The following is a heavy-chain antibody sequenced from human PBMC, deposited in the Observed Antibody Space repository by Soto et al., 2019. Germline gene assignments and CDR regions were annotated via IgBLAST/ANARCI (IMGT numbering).Heavy chain of an antibody. D-gene: IGHD2-15*01. J-gene: IGHJ4*02. Sequence: ASVKVSCKASGYTFTSYGISWVRQAPGQGLEWMGWISAYNGNTNYAQKLQGRVTITTDTSTSTAYMELRSLRSEDTAVYYCARAFYCSGGSCYFLDYWGQGTLVTVSS. CDR2: ISAYNGNT. CDR3: ARAFYCSGGSCYFLDY. V-gene: IGHV1-18*01. CDR1: GYTFTSYG.